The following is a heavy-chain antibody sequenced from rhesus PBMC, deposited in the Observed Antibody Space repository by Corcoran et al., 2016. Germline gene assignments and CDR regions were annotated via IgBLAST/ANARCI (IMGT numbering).Heavy chain of an antibody. D-gene: IGHD2-39*02. CDR3: ARALVVAKYNRFDV. V-gene: IGHV4-160*01. CDR1: GGSFSSYW. J-gene: IGHJ5-1*01. Sequence: QVQLQESGPGLVKPSETLSLTCAVSGGSFSSYWWGWIRQPPGKGLEWIGSIYGSRGSTEYNPSLKSRATISRDTSKDQFALKLSSVTAADTAVYYCARALVVAKYNRFDVWGPGVLVTVSS. CDR2: IYGSRGST.